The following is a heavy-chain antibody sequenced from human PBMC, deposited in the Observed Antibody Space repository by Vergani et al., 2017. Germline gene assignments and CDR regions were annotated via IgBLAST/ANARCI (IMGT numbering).Heavy chain of an antibody. J-gene: IGHJ4*02. CDR3: ARVSPGFGELLDAPFDY. D-gene: IGHD3-10*01. CDR1: GGSISSSNW. V-gene: IGHV4-4*02. Sequence: QVQLQESGPGLVKPSGTLSLTCAVSGGSISSSNWWSWVRQPPGKGLEWIGEIYHSGSTNYNPSLKSRVTITVDKSKNQFSRKLSSVTAADTAVYYCARVSPGFGELLDAPFDYWGQGTLVTVSS. CDR2: IYHSGST.